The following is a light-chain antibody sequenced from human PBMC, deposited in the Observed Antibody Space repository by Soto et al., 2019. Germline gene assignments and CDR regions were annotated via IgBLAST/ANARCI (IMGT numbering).Light chain of an antibody. CDR2: GAS. CDR3: QQVESYPST. CDR1: QSVTTQ. Sequence: IVLTQSPGTLSLSPGKIATLSCRASQSVTTQLAWYQQKPGQAPRLIIHGASSRATGVPDRITGSGSGTDFTLSITSLQTEDFATYYCQQVESYPSTFGGGTKVDIK. J-gene: IGKJ4*01. V-gene: IGKV3D-15*01.